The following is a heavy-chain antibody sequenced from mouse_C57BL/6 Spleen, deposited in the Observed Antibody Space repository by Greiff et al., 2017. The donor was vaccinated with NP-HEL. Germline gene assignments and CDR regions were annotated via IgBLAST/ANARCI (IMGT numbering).Heavy chain of an antibody. CDR2: IHPNSGST. CDR3: ARDYYGSFAY. D-gene: IGHD1-1*01. J-gene: IGHJ3*01. Sequence: LQESGAELVKPGASVKLSCKASGYTFTSYWMHWVKQRPGQGLEWIGMIHPNSGSTNYNEKFKSKATLTVDKSSSTAYMQLSSLTSEDSAVYYCARDYYGSFAYWGQGTLVTVSA. CDR1: GYTFTSYW. V-gene: IGHV1-64*01.